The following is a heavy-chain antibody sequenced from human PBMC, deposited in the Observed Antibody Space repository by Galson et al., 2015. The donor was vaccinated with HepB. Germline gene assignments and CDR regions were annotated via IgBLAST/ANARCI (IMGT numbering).Heavy chain of an antibody. CDR1: GFTFSDYY. Sequence: SLRLSCAGSGFTFSDYYMSWIRQAPGKGLEWVSYISSGGSLIYYADSVKGRFTISRDNAQNSLYLQMNSLRAEDTAVYYCARDLYYFDVNGVAFDIWGQGTMVTVSS. J-gene: IGHJ3*02. CDR3: ARDLYYFDVNGVAFDI. CDR2: ISSGGSLI. D-gene: IGHD3-22*01. V-gene: IGHV3-11*01.